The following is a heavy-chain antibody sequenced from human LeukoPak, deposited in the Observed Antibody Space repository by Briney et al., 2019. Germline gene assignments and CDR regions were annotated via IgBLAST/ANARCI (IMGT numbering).Heavy chain of an antibody. V-gene: IGHV1-18*01. D-gene: IGHD6-13*01. CDR1: GYTFTTYG. J-gene: IGHJ4*02. Sequence: ASVKVSCKASGYTFTTYGISWVRQAPGQGLEWMGWISPYNGNTNYAQNLQGRVTMTTDTSTSTAYMELRSLRSDDTAVYYCARDRDSSSWGTGPDYWGQGTLVTVSS. CDR2: ISPYNGNT. CDR3: ARDRDSSSWGTGPDY.